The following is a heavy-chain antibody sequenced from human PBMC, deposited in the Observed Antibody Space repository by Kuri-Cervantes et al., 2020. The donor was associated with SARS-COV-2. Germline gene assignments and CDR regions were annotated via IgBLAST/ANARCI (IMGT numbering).Heavy chain of an antibody. CDR2: IKEDGSQR. D-gene: IGHD6-25*01. CDR1: GFTFSGYW. V-gene: IGHV3-7*01. J-gene: IGHJ4*02. Sequence: GESLKISCAASGFTFSGYWMTWVRQAPGKGLEWVANIKEDGSQRYYVDSVKGRFTISRDNANSSLYLQTNYLGAGDTALYYCASLGSGKGAIDYWGQGTLVTVSS. CDR3: ASLGSGKGAIDY.